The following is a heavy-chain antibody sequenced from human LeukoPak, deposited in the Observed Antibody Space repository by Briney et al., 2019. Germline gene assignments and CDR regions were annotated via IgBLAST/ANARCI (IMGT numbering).Heavy chain of an antibody. CDR1: GGSISSSSYS. CDR3: ARDTREYDILTGYSGKGYYFDY. Sequence: SETLSLTCTVSGGSISSSSYSWGWIRQPPGKGLEWIGSIYYSGSTYYNPSLKSRVTISVDTSKNQFSLKLSSVTAADTAVYYCARDTREYDILTGYSGKGYYFDYWGQGTLVTVSS. D-gene: IGHD3-9*01. V-gene: IGHV4-39*07. CDR2: IYYSGST. J-gene: IGHJ4*02.